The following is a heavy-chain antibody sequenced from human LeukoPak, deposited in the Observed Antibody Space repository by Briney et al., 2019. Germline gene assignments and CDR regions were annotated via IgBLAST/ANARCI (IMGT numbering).Heavy chain of an antibody. CDR1: DGSISSGSYY. D-gene: IGHD6-19*01. CDR2: IYTSGST. J-gene: IGHJ6*03. Sequence: PSQTLSLTCTVSDGSISSGSYYWSWIRQPAGKGLDWIGRIYTSGSTEYNPSLKSRVTISVDTSKNQFSLKLSSVTAADTALYYCAREYVSSGWYDSRLMDVWGKGTTVTISS. V-gene: IGHV4-61*02. CDR3: AREYVSSGWYDSRLMDV.